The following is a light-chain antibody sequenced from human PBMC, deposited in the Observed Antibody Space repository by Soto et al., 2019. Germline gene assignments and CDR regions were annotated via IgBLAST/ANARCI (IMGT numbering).Light chain of an antibody. CDR3: SSYTSSSSYV. V-gene: IGLV2-14*01. Sequence: QSALTQPASVSGSPGQSITISCTGNSSDVGGYNYVSWYQQHPGKAPKLMIYDVSNRPSGVSNRFSGSKSGNTASLTISWLQAEDEAAYYCSSYTSSSSYVLGTGTKVTVL. CDR1: SSDVGGYNY. CDR2: DVS. J-gene: IGLJ1*01.